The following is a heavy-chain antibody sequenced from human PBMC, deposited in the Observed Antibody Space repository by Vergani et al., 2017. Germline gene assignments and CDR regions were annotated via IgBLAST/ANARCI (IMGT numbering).Heavy chain of an antibody. Sequence: EVQLVESGGGVVQPGGSLRLSCAASGFTFDDYAMHWVRQAPGKGLEWVSLISGDGGSTYYADSVKGRFTISRHNSKNTLYLQMNSLRAEDTAVYYCARSIVGATTRYYYGMDVWGQGTTVTVSS. D-gene: IGHD1-26*01. CDR2: ISGDGGST. CDR3: ARSIVGATTRYYYGMDV. CDR1: GFTFDDYA. J-gene: IGHJ6*02. V-gene: IGHV3-43*02.